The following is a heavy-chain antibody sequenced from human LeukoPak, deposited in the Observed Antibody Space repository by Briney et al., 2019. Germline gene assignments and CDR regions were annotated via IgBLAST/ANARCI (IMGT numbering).Heavy chain of an antibody. Sequence: ASVKVSCKASGYTFTGYYMHWVRQAPGQGLEWMGWINPNSGGTNYAQKFQGRVTMTRDTSISTAHMELSRLRSDDTAVYYCARVRVVWRAFDIWGQGTMVTVSS. D-gene: IGHD2-21*01. CDR1: GYTFTGYY. CDR2: INPNSGGT. CDR3: ARVRVVWRAFDI. V-gene: IGHV1-2*02. J-gene: IGHJ3*02.